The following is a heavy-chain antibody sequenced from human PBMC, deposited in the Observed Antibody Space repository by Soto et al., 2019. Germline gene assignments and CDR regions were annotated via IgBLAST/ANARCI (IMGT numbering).Heavy chain of an antibody. D-gene: IGHD2-2*01. CDR2: IYYSGST. Sequence: SETLSLTCTVSGGSISSSSYYWGWIRQPPGKGLEWIGSIYYSGSTYYNPSLKSRVTISVDTSKNQFSLKLSSVTAADTAVYYCARDGNCSSTSCTYYYGMDVWGQGTTVTVSS. CDR1: GGSISSSSYY. J-gene: IGHJ6*02. CDR3: ARDGNCSSTSCTYYYGMDV. V-gene: IGHV4-39*07.